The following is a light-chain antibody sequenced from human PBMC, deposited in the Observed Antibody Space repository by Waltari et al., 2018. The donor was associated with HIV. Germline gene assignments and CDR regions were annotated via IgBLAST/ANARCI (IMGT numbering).Light chain of an antibody. CDR1: HSVFYRPNNKNY. V-gene: IGKV4-1*01. J-gene: IGKJ1*01. CDR2: WAS. CDR3: QQYLSPPPT. Sequence: DVVMPQSPDSLAVSLGERATINCKSTHSVFYRPNNKNYLAGYQQRPGQAPKLLISWASARESGVSDRFSGSGSGTNFTLTITSLKTEDVAMYFCQQYLSPPPTFGQGTKVQIK.